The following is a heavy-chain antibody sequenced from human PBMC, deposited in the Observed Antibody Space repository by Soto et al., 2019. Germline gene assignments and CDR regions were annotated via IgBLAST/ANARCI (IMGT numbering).Heavy chain of an antibody. Sequence: PGGSLRLSCAASGFTFNSYAMSWVRQAPGKGLEWVSTIIGSGGSTYCADSVKGQFSVSRDNSKNTLYLQMNSLRAEDAAVYYCAKDRNYYDSSGYDYWGQGTLVTVSS. J-gene: IGHJ4*02. V-gene: IGHV3-23*01. CDR3: AKDRNYYDSSGYDY. CDR2: IIGSGGST. D-gene: IGHD3-22*01. CDR1: GFTFNSYA.